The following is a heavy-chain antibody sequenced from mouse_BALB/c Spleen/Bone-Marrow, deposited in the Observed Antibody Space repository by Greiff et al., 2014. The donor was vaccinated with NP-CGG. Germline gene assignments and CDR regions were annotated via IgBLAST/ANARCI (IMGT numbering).Heavy chain of an antibody. J-gene: IGHJ3*01. CDR2: ILPGSGST. CDR1: GYTFSSYW. D-gene: IGHD4-1*01. V-gene: IGHV1-9*01. Sequence: VQLQESGAELMKPGASVKISCKATGYTFSSYWIEWVKQSHGNGLEWIGEILPGSGSTNYNEKFKGKATFTADTSSNTAYMQLSSLTSEDSAVYYCARAWDPFAYWGQGTLVTVSA. CDR3: ARAWDPFAY.